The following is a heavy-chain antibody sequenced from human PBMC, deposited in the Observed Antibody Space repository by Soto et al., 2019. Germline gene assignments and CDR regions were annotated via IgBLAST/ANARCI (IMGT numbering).Heavy chain of an antibody. V-gene: IGHV1-69*12. Sequence: QVQLVQSGAEVKKPGSSVKVSCKASGGTFSNYAFSWVRQAPGQGLEWLGGIMPIFGRADYAQKFRGRVTITAGESTTTAHMGLSSLRAEDRAVCYWASGLKEAAIGANYYYRMDVWGQGTTVTVSS. CDR3: ASGLKEAAIGANYYYRMDV. J-gene: IGHJ6*02. CDR2: IMPIFGRA. CDR1: GGTFSNYA. D-gene: IGHD2-2*01.